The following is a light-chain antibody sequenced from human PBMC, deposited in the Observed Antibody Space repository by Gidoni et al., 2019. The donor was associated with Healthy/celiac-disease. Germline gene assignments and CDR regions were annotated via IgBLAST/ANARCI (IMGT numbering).Light chain of an antibody. V-gene: IGLV2-14*01. Sequence: QSALTQPASVSGSPGQSITISCTGTSSDVGGYNYVSWYQQHPGKAPKLMISAVNNRPPGGSNRFSGSKSGNTASLTISGLQAEDEADYYCSSYTSSSTVVFGGGTKLTVL. CDR1: SSDVGGYNY. CDR3: SSYTSSSTVV. CDR2: AVN. J-gene: IGLJ2*01.